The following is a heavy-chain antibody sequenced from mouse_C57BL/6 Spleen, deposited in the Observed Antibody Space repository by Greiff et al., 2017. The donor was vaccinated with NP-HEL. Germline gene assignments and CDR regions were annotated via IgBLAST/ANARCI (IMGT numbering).Heavy chain of an antibody. Sequence: QVQLKESGAELVKPGASVKISCKASGYAFSSYWMNWVKQRPGKGLEWIGQIYPGDGDTNYNGKFKGKATLTADKSSSTAYMQLSSLTSEDSAVYFCARSDYGSSYGSWFAYWGQGTLVTVSA. CDR3: ARSDYGSSYGSWFAY. CDR2: IYPGDGDT. D-gene: IGHD1-1*01. J-gene: IGHJ3*01. V-gene: IGHV1-80*01. CDR1: GYAFSSYW.